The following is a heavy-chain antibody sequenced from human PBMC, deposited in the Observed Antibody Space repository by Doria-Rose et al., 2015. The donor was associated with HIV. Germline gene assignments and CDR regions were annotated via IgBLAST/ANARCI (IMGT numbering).Heavy chain of an antibody. CDR3: AKAPTIGPKYYFYMDV. Sequence: VQLVQSGGGLVQPGRSLRLSCVGSGFSFESYALHWVRLAPGKGLASVAGISWDSGAKGNADSVEGRFTISRDNAKKSVYLEMRSLRPEDTAFYYCAKAPTIGPKYYFYMDVWGKGTSVTVSS. V-gene: IGHV3-9*01. CDR1: GFSFESYA. D-gene: IGHD2-2*01. CDR2: ISWDSGAK. J-gene: IGHJ6*03.